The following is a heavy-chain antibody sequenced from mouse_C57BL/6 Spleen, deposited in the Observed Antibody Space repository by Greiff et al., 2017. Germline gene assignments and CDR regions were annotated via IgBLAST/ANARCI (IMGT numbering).Heavy chain of an antibody. D-gene: IGHD2-4*01. V-gene: IGHV1-15*01. CDR3: TAPFCYDYTGLAY. Sequence: QVQLQHSGAELVRPGASVTLSCKASGYTFTDYEMHWVKQTPVHGLEWIGAIDPETGGTAYNQKFKGKAILTADKSSSTADMELRSLTSEDSAVYYCTAPFCYDYTGLAYWGQGTLVTVAA. J-gene: IGHJ3*01. CDR1: GYTFTDYE. CDR2: IDPETGGT.